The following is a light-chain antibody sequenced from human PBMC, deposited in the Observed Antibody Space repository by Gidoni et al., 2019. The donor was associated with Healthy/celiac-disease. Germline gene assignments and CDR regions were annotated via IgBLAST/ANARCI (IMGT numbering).Light chain of an antibody. Sequence: QSVLTQPPSVSGAPGQRVTISSTGSSSNIGAGYDVHWYQQLPGTAPKRLIYGNSNRPSGVPDRFSGSKSGTSASLAITGLQAEDEADYYCQSYDSSLSAVVFGGGTKLTVL. CDR3: QSYDSSLSAVV. J-gene: IGLJ2*01. V-gene: IGLV1-40*01. CDR2: GNS. CDR1: SSNIGAGYD.